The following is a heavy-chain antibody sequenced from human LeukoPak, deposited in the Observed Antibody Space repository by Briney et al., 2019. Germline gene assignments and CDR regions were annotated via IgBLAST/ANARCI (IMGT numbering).Heavy chain of an antibody. J-gene: IGHJ4*02. V-gene: IGHV3-11*01. CDR3: ARGRDIVLMVYANNDFDC. Sequence: GGSLRLSCAASGFTYSDYYMSWIPQAPGKGLEWVSYISRSGSTIYYADSVKGRFTISRDNAKNSLYLQMNSLRAEDTAVYYCARGRDIVLMVYANNDFDCWGQGTLVTVSS. CDR2: ISRSGSTI. CDR1: GFTYSDYY. D-gene: IGHD2-8*01.